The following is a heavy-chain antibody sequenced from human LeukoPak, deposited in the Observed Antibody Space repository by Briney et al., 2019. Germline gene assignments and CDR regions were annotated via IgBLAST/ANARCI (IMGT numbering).Heavy chain of an antibody. CDR3: ARHSEGFGMDV. CDR2: IYYSGST. Sequence: SETLSLTCTLSGGSISSSSYYWGWIRQPPGKGLEWIGGIYYSGSTYYNPSLKSRVTISVDTSKKQFSLKLSSVTAADTAVYYCARHSEGFGMDVWGQGTTVSVSS. V-gene: IGHV4-39*01. J-gene: IGHJ6*02. CDR1: GGSISSSSYY.